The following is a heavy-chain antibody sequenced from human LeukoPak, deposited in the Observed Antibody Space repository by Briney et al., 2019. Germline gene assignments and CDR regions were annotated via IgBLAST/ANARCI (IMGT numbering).Heavy chain of an antibody. Sequence: SVKVSCKASGYTFTGYYMHWVRQAPGQGLEWMGGIIPIFGTANYAQKFQGRVTITADESTSTAYMELSSLRSEDTAVYYCARETTVTTGFDYWGQGTLVTVSS. D-gene: IGHD4-17*01. V-gene: IGHV1-69*13. CDR2: IIPIFGTA. CDR1: GYTFTGYY. CDR3: ARETTVTTGFDY. J-gene: IGHJ4*02.